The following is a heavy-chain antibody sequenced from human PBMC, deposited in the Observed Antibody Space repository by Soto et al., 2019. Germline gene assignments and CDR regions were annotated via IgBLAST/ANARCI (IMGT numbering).Heavy chain of an antibody. CDR2: INPSGANT. V-gene: IGHV3-23*01. CDR1: GFTFSSFA. D-gene: IGHD1-26*01. CDR3: AKCGSHCYSED. J-gene: IGHJ4*02. Sequence: EVQLLEAGGGLVPPGGSLRLSCEVSGFTFSSFAMTWVRQVPGKGLAWVSAINPSGANTYYADSVRGRFNISRDNSKNTLYRQRNSLRAEDTAVYYCAKCGSHCYSEDWGQGILVTVSS.